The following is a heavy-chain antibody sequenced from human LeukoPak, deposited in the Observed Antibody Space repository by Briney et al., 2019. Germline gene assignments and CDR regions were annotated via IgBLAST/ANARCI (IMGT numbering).Heavy chain of an antibody. CDR3: ARGGIAAAGSFDY. Sequence: SVKVSCTASGGTFSSYAISWVRQAPGQGLEWMGGIIPVFGTANYALKFQGRVTITADESTSTAYMELSSLRSEDTAVYYCARGGIAAAGSFDYWGQGTLVTVSS. D-gene: IGHD6-13*01. CDR1: GGTFSSYA. J-gene: IGHJ4*02. CDR2: IIPVFGTA. V-gene: IGHV1-69*13.